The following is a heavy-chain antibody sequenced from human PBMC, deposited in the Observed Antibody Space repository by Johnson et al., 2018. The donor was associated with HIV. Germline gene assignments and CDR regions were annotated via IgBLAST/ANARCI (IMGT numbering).Heavy chain of an antibody. Sequence: VQLVESGGGVVQPGRSLRLSCAASGFTFSSYAMHWVRQAPGKGLAWVAFIRYDENNKYYTDSVKGLSTISRDNSNNTLYLHMNSLRPDDTGVYYCAKDKFMFLDNPVDAFDIWGQGTVVTVSS. CDR2: IRYDENNK. CDR1: GFTFSSYA. V-gene: IGHV3-30*02. D-gene: IGHD3/OR15-3a*01. CDR3: AKDKFMFLDNPVDAFDI. J-gene: IGHJ3*02.